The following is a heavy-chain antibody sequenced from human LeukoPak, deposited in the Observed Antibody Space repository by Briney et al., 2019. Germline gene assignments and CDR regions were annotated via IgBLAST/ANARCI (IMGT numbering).Heavy chain of an antibody. Sequence: SGGSLRLSCAASGFTFDDYGMSWVRQAPGKGLEWVSGINWNGGSTGYADSVKGRFTISSDNAKNSLYLQMNSLRAEDTALYYCARSLWFGETVGVYWGQGTLVTVSS. D-gene: IGHD3-10*01. CDR1: GFTFDDYG. J-gene: IGHJ4*02. V-gene: IGHV3-20*04. CDR3: ARSLWFGETVGVY. CDR2: INWNGGST.